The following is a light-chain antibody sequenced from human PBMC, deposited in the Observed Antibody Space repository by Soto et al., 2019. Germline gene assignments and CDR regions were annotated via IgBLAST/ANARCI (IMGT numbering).Light chain of an antibody. CDR1: QGVGST. CDR2: GAS. J-gene: IGKJ4*01. Sequence: EIVMTQSPATLSVSPGERATLSCRASQGVGSTLAWYQQKPGQTPRLLIYGASTRATGIPARFSGSGSGTEFTLTINSLQSEDFAVYYCQRYNNWPLAFCGGIKVEIK. V-gene: IGKV3-15*01. CDR3: QRYNNWPLA.